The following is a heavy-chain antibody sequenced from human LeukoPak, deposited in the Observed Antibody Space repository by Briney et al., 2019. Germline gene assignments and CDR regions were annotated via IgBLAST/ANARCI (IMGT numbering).Heavy chain of an antibody. CDR1: GYSISSGYY. V-gene: IGHV4-38-2*02. Sequence: SETLSLTCTVSGYSISSGYYWGWIRQPPGKGLEWIGSIYHSGSTYYNPSLKSRVTISVDTSKNQFSLKLRSVTAADTAVYYCARDLDGENYDFWSGYQPFDPWGQGTLVTVSS. J-gene: IGHJ5*02. CDR3: ARDLDGENYDFWSGYQPFDP. CDR2: IYHSGST. D-gene: IGHD3-3*01.